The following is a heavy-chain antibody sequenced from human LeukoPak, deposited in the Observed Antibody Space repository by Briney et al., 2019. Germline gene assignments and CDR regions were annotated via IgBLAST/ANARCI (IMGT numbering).Heavy chain of an antibody. V-gene: IGHV3-48*04. J-gene: IGHJ4*02. Sequence: GGSLRLSCAASGFTFSSYSMNWVRQAPGKGLEWLSYISSSSSTIYYADSVKGRFTISRDNAKNSLYLQISSLRAEDTAVYYCARGIALAGTSHFDYWGQGTLVTVSS. CDR2: ISSSSSTI. CDR1: GFTFSSYS. CDR3: ARGIALAGTSHFDY. D-gene: IGHD6-19*01.